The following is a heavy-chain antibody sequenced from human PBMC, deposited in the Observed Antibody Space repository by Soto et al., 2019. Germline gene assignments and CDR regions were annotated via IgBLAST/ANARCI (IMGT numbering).Heavy chain of an antibody. CDR2: IWYDGSNK. D-gene: IGHD4-17*01. CDR3: AGRGLFDTYGDLDY. J-gene: IGHJ4*02. CDR1: GFTFSNYG. Sequence: QVQLVESGGGVVQPGRSLRLSCAASGFTFSNYGMHWVRQAPGKGLEWVAVIWYDGSNKYYADSVKGRFTISRDNSKNTLYLQMNSLRAEDTAVYYCAGRGLFDTYGDLDYWGQGTLVTVSS. V-gene: IGHV3-33*01.